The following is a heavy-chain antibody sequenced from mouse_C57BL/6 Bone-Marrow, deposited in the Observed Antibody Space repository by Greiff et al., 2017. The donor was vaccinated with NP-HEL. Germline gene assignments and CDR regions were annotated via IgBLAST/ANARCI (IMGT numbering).Heavy chain of an antibody. CDR1: GYAFSSSW. V-gene: IGHV1-82*01. Sequence: VQLQQSGPELVKPGASVKISCKASGYAFSSSWMNWVKQRPGKGLEWIGRIYPGDGDTNYNGKFKGKATLTADKSSSTAYMQLSSLTSEDSAVYFYAASYYGNYEDYWGQGTTLTVSS. D-gene: IGHD2-1*01. J-gene: IGHJ2*01. CDR3: AASYYGNYEDY. CDR2: IYPGDGDT.